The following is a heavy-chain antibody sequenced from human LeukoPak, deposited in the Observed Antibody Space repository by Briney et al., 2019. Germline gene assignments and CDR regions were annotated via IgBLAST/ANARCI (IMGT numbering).Heavy chain of an antibody. CDR2: ISSSSSII. Sequence: GGSLRLSCAASGFTLNSYNMNWVRQGPGKGLEWVSYISSSSSIISYADSMKGRFTISRDNAKNSLYLQMNSLRAEDTAVYYCARDYLGGATTFDYWGQGTLVTVSS. J-gene: IGHJ4*02. D-gene: IGHD1-26*01. CDR3: ARDYLGGATTFDY. CDR1: GFTLNSYN. V-gene: IGHV3-48*04.